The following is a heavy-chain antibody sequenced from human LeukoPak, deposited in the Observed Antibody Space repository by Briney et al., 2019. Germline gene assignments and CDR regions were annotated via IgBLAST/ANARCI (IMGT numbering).Heavy chain of an antibody. CDR3: ARDLLPYHYDSSGYYYYYYGMDV. CDR2: INPNSGGT. Sequence: ASVKVSCKASGYTFTGYYMHWVRQAPGQGLEWMGRINPNSGGTNYAQKFQGRVTMTRDTSISTAYMELSRLRSDDTAVYYCARDLLPYHYDSSGYYYYYYGMDVWGQGTTVTVSS. J-gene: IGHJ6*02. V-gene: IGHV1-2*06. CDR1: GYTFTGYY. D-gene: IGHD3-22*01.